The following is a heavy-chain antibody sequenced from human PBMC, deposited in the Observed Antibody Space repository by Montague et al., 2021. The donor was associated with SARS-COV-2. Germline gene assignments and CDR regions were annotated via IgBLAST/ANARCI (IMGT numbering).Heavy chain of an antibody. CDR1: GGSISSYY. CDR3: ARVPYSSSGFFYYYYDIDV. V-gene: IGHV4-59*13. J-gene: IGHJ6*02. D-gene: IGHD6-6*01. CDR2: IYYSGST. Sequence: SETLSLTCTVSGGSISSYYWSWIRQPPGKGLEWIGHIYYSGSTNYNPSLKSRVTISVDTSKNQFSLKLSSVTAADTAVYYCARVPYSSSGFFYYYYDIDVWGQGTTVTVSS.